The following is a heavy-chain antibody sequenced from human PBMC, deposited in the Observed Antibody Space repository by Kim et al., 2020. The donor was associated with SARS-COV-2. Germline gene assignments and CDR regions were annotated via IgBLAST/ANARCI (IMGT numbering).Heavy chain of an antibody. J-gene: IGHJ5*02. Sequence: SETLSLTCAVYGGSFSGYYWSWIRQPPGKGLEWIGEINHSGSTNYNPSLKSRVTISVDTFKNQFSLKLSSVTAADTAVYYCARGHGHYVWGSYRLNWFDPWGQGTLVTVSS. CDR2: INHSGST. CDR1: GGSFSGYY. D-gene: IGHD3-16*02. CDR3: ARGHGHYVWGSYRLNWFDP. V-gene: IGHV4-34*01.